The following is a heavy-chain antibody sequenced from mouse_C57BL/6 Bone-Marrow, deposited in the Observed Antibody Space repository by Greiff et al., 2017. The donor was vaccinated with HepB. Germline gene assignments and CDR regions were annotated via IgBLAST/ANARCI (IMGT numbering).Heavy chain of an antibody. V-gene: IGHV1-62-2*01. CDR3: ARHEGEEGPAQATTWFAY. CDR1: GYTFTEYT. CDR2: FYPGSGSI. Sequence: QVQLQQSGAELVKPGASVKLSCKASGYTFTEYTIHWVKQRSGQGLEWIGWFYPGSGSIKYNEKFKDKATLTADKSSSTVYMELSRLTSEDSAVYFCARHEGEEGPAQATTWFAYWGQGTLVTVSA. D-gene: IGHD3-2*02. J-gene: IGHJ3*01.